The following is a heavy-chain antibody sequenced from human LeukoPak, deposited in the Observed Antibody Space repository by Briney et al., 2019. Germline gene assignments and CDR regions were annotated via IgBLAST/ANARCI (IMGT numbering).Heavy chain of an antibody. CDR2: INHSGST. CDR1: GGSFSGYY. V-gene: IGHV4-34*01. D-gene: IGHD5-18*01. Sequence: SETLSLTYAVYGGSFSGYYWSWIRQPPGKGLEWIGEINHSGSTNYNPSLKSRVTISVDTSKNQFSLKLSSVTAADTAVYYCARGRIYSYGYIAHDYWGQGTLVTVSS. J-gene: IGHJ4*02. CDR3: ARGRIYSYGYIAHDY.